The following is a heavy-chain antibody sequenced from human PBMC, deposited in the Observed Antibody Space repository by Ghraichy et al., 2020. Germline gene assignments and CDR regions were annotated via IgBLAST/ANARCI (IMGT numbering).Heavy chain of an antibody. Sequence: GGSLRLSCAASGFTFSSYSMNWVRQAPGKGLEWVSSISSSSSYIYYADSVKGRFTISRDNAKNSLYLQMNSLRAEDTAVYYCARGGYYDILTGYYSPPHYWGQGTLVTVSS. V-gene: IGHV3-21*01. CDR2: ISSSSSYI. CDR3: ARGGYYDILTGYYSPPHY. J-gene: IGHJ4*02. CDR1: GFTFSSYS. D-gene: IGHD3-9*01.